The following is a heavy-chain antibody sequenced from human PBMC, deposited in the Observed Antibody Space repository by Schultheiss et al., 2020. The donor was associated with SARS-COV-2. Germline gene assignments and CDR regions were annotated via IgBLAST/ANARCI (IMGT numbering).Heavy chain of an antibody. J-gene: IGHJ1*01. D-gene: IGHD6-6*01. Sequence: GESLKISCAASGFTFSSYAMSWVRQAPGKGLEWVSAISGSGGSTYYADSVKGRFTISRDNSKNTLYLQMNSLRAEDTAVYYCAKLRQLVLVYFQHWGQGTLVTVSS. CDR2: ISGSGGST. CDR1: GFTFSSYA. CDR3: AKLRQLVLVYFQH. V-gene: IGHV3-23*01.